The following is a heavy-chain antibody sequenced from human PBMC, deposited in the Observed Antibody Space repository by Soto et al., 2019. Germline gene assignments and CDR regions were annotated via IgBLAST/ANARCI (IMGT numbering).Heavy chain of an antibody. D-gene: IGHD2-21*02. CDR2: IYNSGNT. CDR3: ARGSDGVWNWFDP. Sequence: SETLSLTCAVSGGSISSGFYSWSWIRQPPGQGLEWIGYIYNSGNTYYNPSLTSRVTISVDRSQNHFSLKLTSVTAADTAVYYCARGSDGVWNWFDPWGQGTQVTV. V-gene: IGHV4-30-2*01. CDR1: GGSISSGFYS. J-gene: IGHJ5*02.